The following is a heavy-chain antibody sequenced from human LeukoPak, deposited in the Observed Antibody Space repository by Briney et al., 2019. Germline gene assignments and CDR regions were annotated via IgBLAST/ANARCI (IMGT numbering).Heavy chain of an antibody. CDR2: IYSGGTT. J-gene: IGHJ4*02. Sequence: PSETLSLTCTVSGGSISTYYWSWIRQPPGKGLEWVSIIYSGGTTYYADSVKGRFTISRDNSKNTVYLQVNSLRAEDTAVYYCAGGTYPLEDWGQGTLVTVSS. V-gene: IGHV3-53*03. CDR1: GGSISTYY. D-gene: IGHD1-26*01. CDR3: AGGTYPLED.